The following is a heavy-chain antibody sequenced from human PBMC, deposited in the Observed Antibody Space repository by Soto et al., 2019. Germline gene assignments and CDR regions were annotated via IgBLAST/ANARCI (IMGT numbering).Heavy chain of an antibody. Sequence: SETLSLTCTVSGGSISSGGYYWSWLRPHPGKGLEWIGYINYSASTYYNPSLKSRVTISVDTYKNQFSLKLSSVTAADTAVYYCARLRKYSSGRDFDYWGQGTLVTVSS. CDR1: GGSISSGGYY. D-gene: IGHD6-19*01. J-gene: IGHJ4*02. CDR3: ARLRKYSSGRDFDY. CDR2: INYSAST. V-gene: IGHV4-31*03.